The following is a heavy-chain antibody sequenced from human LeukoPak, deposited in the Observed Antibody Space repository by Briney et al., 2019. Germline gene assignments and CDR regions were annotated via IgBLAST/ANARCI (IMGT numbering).Heavy chain of an antibody. CDR3: ARDDGIGLDPLDV. CDR2: TYYRSKWYY. Sequence: SQTLSLTCAISGDSVSGNSAAWNWLRQSPSRGLEWLGRTYYRSKWYYDYAPSVKSRTSINPDTSKNQFSLQLNSVTPEDTAVYYCARDDGIGLDPLDVWGRGTLVTVTS. CDR1: GDSVSGNSAA. D-gene: IGHD1-14*01. J-gene: IGHJ3*01. V-gene: IGHV6-1*01.